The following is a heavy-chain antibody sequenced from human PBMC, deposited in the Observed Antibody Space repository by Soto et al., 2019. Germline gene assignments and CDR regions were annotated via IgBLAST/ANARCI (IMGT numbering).Heavy chain of an antibody. CDR1: GYTFTSYG. J-gene: IGHJ6*02. V-gene: IGHV1-18*01. CDR2: ISAYNGNT. D-gene: IGHD5-12*01. Sequence: QVQLVQSGAEVKKPGASVKVSCKASGYTFTSYGISWVRQAPGQGLEWMGWISAYNGNTNYAQKLQGRVTMTTDTSTSTAYMALRSLRSDDTAVYYCARVVYSGYDLTSYGMDVWGQGTTVTVSS. CDR3: ARVVYSGYDLTSYGMDV.